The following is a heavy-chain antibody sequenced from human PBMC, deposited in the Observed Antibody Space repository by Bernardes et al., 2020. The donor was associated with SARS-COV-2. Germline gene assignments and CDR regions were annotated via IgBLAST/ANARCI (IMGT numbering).Heavy chain of an antibody. CDR3: ARVRVTAIRGFVVDYFDY. Sequence: ASVKVSCKASGYTFTSYGISWVRQAPGQGLEWMGWISAYNGNTNYAQKLQGRVTMTTDTSTSTAYMELRSLRSDDTAVYYCARVRVTAIRGFVVDYFDYWGQGTLVTVSS. J-gene: IGHJ4*02. V-gene: IGHV1-18*01. D-gene: IGHD2-21*02. CDR2: ISAYNGNT. CDR1: GYTFTSYG.